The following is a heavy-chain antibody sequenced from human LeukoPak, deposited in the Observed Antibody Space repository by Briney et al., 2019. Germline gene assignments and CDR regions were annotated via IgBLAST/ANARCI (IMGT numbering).Heavy chain of an antibody. CDR1: GFTFSSYL. CDR3: ARVKRITMVRGVPHYYYGMDV. V-gene: IGHV3-7*01. D-gene: IGHD3-10*01. J-gene: IGHJ6*02. Sequence: GGSLRLSCAASGFTFSSYLMSWVRQAPGKGLEWVANIKQDGSEKYYVDSVKGRFTISRDNAKNSLYLQMNSLRAEDTAVYYCARVKRITMVRGVPHYYYGMDVWGQGTTVTVSS. CDR2: IKQDGSEK.